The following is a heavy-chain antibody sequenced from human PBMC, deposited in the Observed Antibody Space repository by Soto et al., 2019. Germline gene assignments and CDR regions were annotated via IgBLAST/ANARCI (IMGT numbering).Heavy chain of an antibody. CDR3: ARVMYGDATRGVYNWFDT. V-gene: IGHV4-38-2*01. J-gene: IGHJ5*02. D-gene: IGHD4-17*01. CDR1: GYSISSGYY. Sequence: PSETLSLTCAVSGYSISSGYYWGWIRQPPGKGLEWIGSIYHSGSTYYNPSLKSRVTISVDTSKNQFSLKLSSVTAADTVVYYCARVMYGDATRGVYNWFDTWGQGTVVTV. CDR2: IYHSGST.